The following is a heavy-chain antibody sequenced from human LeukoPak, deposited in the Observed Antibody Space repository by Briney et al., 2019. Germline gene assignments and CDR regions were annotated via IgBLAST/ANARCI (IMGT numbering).Heavy chain of an antibody. CDR3: ARDPRVRMIVVVTGFDY. Sequence: GGSLRLSCAASGFTVSSNYMSWVRQAPGKGLEWVSVIYSGGSTYYADSVKGRFTISRDNSKNTLYLQMNSLRAEDTAVYYCARDPRVRMIVVVTGFDYWGQGTLVTVSS. CDR2: IYSGGST. D-gene: IGHD3-22*01. V-gene: IGHV3-53*05. CDR1: GFTVSSNY. J-gene: IGHJ4*02.